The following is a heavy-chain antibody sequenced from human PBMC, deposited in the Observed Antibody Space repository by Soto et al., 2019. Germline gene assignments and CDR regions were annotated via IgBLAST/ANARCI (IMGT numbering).Heavy chain of an antibody. CDR2: ISGSGGST. D-gene: IGHD3-10*01. CDR1: GFTFSSYA. CDR3: AKDQIRDYYGSGSYYNAPFDY. Sequence: GGSLRLSCAASGFTFSSYAMSWVRQAPGKGLEWVSAISGSGGSTYYADSVKGRFTISRDNSKNTLYLQMNSLRAEDTAVYYCAKDQIRDYYGSGSYYNAPFDYWGQGPLVT. V-gene: IGHV3-23*01. J-gene: IGHJ4*02.